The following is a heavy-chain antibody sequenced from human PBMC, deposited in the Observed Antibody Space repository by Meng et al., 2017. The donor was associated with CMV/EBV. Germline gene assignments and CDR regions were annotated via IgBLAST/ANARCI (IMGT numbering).Heavy chain of an antibody. CDR1: GGSFSGYY. J-gene: IGHJ4*02. CDR3: ARGHPVYDYVWGSYPKPLGYFDY. Sequence: SETLSLTCAVYGGSFSGYYWSWIRQPPGKGLEWIGEINHSGSTNYNPSLKSRVTISVDTSKNQFSLKLSSVTAADTAVYYCARGHPVYDYVWGSYPKPLGYFDYWGQGTLVTVSS. V-gene: IGHV4-34*01. CDR2: INHSGST. D-gene: IGHD3-16*02.